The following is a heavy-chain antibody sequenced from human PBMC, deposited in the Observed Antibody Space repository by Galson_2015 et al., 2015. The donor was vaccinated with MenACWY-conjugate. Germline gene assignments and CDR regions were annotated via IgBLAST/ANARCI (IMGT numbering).Heavy chain of an antibody. CDR2: INPGGSST. J-gene: IGHJ4*02. CDR3: AKTRGASFYFDS. CDR1: GFIFNTYW. Sequence: SLRLSCAASGFIFNTYWMHWVRHAPGKGLVWVSRINPGGSSTTYADSVKDRFTISRANAKNTLYLQMNSLRPEDTAVFYCAKTRGASFYFDSWGQGTLVTVSS. V-gene: IGHV3-74*01. D-gene: IGHD1-26*01.